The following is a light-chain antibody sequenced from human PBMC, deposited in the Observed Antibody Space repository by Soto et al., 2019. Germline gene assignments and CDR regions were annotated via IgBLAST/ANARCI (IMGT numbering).Light chain of an antibody. CDR2: EVS. J-gene: IGLJ2*01. CDR1: RSDVGGYNY. V-gene: IGLV2-8*01. Sequence: QSARTQPPSASGSPGQSVTISCTGTRSDVGGYNYVSWYQQHPGKAPKLMIYEVSKRPSGVPDRFSGSKSGNTASLTVSGLQAEDEADYYCSSYAGSNNLVFGGGTQLTVL. CDR3: SSYAGSNNLV.